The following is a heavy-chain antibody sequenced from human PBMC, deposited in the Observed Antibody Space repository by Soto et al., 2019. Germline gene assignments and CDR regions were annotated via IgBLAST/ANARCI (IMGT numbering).Heavy chain of an antibody. CDR1: GGTFSSYA. Sequence: ASVKVSCKASGGTFSSYAISWVRQAPGQGLEWMGGIIPIFGTANYAQKFQGRVTITADESTSTAYMELSSLRSEDTAVYYCARLEYSSGWYLSYYFDYWGQGTLVTVSS. D-gene: IGHD6-19*01. CDR2: IIPIFGTA. V-gene: IGHV1-69*13. CDR3: ARLEYSSGWYLSYYFDY. J-gene: IGHJ4*02.